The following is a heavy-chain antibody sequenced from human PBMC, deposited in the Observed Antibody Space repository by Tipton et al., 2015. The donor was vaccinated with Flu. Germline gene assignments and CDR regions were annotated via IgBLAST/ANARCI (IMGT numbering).Heavy chain of an antibody. V-gene: IGHV3-15*01. Sequence: SLRLSCTASGFTFHDAWISWVRQAPGKGLEWVGRILSKTDGGTTDYAAPVKGRFTISRDDSKNTVYLQMNSLKTDDTAMYYCISDVGVLRYAGWGQGTLVTVSS. CDR2: ILSKTDGGTT. J-gene: IGHJ4*02. D-gene: IGHD3-9*01. CDR3: ISDVGVLRYAG. CDR1: GFTFHDAW.